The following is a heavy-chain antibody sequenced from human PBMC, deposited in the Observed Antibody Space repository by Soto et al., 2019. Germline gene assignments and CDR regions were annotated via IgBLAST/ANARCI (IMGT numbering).Heavy chain of an antibody. Sequence: SETLSLTCTVSVASISRYYWSLIRQPAGKGLEWIGRLSTSGSTNYSPSLKSRVTMSVDMSKNQFALKMKSVTAADTAVYYCARDQYSTGKSEYWGQGILVTVSS. V-gene: IGHV4-4*07. J-gene: IGHJ4*02. CDR3: ARDQYSTGKSEY. D-gene: IGHD2-8*02. CDR2: LSTSGST. CDR1: VASISRYY.